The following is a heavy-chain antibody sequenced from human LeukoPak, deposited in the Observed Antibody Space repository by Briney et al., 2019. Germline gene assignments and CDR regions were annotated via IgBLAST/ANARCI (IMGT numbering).Heavy chain of an antibody. Sequence: SETLSLTCTVSGGSISSGGYYWSWIRQHPGKGLEWIGYIYYSGSTYYNPSLKSRVTISVDTSKNQFSLKLSSVTAADTAVYYCARGTQVLGSPPDIAAAGTLDYWGQGTLVTVSS. CDR2: IYYSGST. CDR3: ARGTQVLGSPPDIAAAGTLDY. V-gene: IGHV4-31*03. D-gene: IGHD6-13*01. CDR1: GGSISSGGYY. J-gene: IGHJ4*02.